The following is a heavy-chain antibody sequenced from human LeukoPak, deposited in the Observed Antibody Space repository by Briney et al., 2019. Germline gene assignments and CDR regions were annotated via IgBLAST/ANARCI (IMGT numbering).Heavy chain of an antibody. J-gene: IGHJ4*02. Sequence: PGGSLRLSCAASGFNFYEYGMSWVRQPPGKGLEWVSGINWNGASTGYADSMKGRSTISRDNAKNSLYLQINSLRVEDTAFYYRARGWWGDFDCWGQGTLVTVSS. CDR2: INWNGAST. CDR1: GFNFYEYG. CDR3: ARGWWGDFDC. D-gene: IGHD2-15*01. V-gene: IGHV3-20*04.